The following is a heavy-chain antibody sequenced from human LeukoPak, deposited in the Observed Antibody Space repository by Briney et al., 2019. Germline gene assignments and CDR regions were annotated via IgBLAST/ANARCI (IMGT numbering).Heavy chain of an antibody. CDR2: IIPILDVA. D-gene: IGHD3-22*01. CDR3: ANQYYYDSSGYYYFDY. V-gene: IGHV1-69*04. CDR1: GSTFSNYG. Sequence: EASAKVSCKASGSTFSNYGITWVRQAPGQGLEWMGRIIPILDVALYAQKFQGRVTITADKSTSTAYMELSSLRSQDTALYYCANQYYYDSSGYYYFDYWGQGTLVTVSS. J-gene: IGHJ4*02.